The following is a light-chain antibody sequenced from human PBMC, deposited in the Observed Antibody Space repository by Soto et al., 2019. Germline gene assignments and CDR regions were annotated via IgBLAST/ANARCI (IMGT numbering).Light chain of an antibody. CDR2: AAS. CDR1: QGIAKF. Sequence: DIQRTQSPSSLTASIGDSVAITCQASQGIAKFLNWYQQKQGKVPKLXIYAASTLQSGVPSRFSGSGSGTDFTLTISSLQPEDVATDYCQKYNSAPWTFGQGTKVDIK. V-gene: IGKV1-27*01. CDR3: QKYNSAPWT. J-gene: IGKJ1*01.